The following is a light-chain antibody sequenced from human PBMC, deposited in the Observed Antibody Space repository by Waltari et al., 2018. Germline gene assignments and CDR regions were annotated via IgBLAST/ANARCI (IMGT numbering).Light chain of an antibody. CDR3: QQRSNWPIT. J-gene: IGKJ5*01. CDR2: DAS. CDR1: QCVTTY. V-gene: IGKV3-11*01. Sequence: EIVLTQSPATLSLSPGDTATLSCRASQCVTTYLAWYQQKPGQAPRLLIYDASNSATGIPARFSASGSGTDFTLTISSLEPEDFAVYYCQQRSNWPITFGQGTRLEIK.